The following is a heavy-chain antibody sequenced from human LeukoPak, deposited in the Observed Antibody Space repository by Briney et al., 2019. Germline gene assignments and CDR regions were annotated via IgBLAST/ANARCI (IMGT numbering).Heavy chain of an antibody. J-gene: IGHJ4*02. CDR3: VRDGDAYNFDC. CDR1: GFFFRNYW. Sequence: GGSLRLSCAASGFFFRNYWMHWVRQAPGKGLVWVSRIKGDGSHTSYADSVNGRFTISRDNARNTLYLQMNSLRAEDTAIYYCVRDGDAYNFDCWGQGTLVTVSS. D-gene: IGHD5-24*01. V-gene: IGHV3-74*01. CDR2: IKGDGSHT.